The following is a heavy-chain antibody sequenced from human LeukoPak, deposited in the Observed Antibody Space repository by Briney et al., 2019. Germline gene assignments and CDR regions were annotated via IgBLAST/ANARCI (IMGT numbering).Heavy chain of an antibody. CDR3: ARAVGSFDWLPLFDY. J-gene: IGHJ4*02. Sequence: SETLSLTCTVSGYSIRSGFYWGWIRQSPGKGLEWIGIIYHSGITYYTPSLKSRVTISVDTSKNQFYLKLSSVTAADTAVYYCARAVGSFDWLPLFDYWGQGTLVTVSS. CDR2: IYHSGIT. CDR1: GYSIRSGFY. D-gene: IGHD3-9*01. V-gene: IGHV4-38-2*02.